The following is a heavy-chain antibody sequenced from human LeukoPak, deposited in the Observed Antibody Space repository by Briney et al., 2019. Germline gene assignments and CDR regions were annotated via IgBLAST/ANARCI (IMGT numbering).Heavy chain of an antibody. CDR2: ISGSGGST. J-gene: IGHJ4*02. V-gene: IGHV3-23*01. Sequence: GGSLRLSCAASGFTFSSHAMSWVRQAPGKGLEWVSAISGSGGSTYYADSVKGRFTISRDNSKNTLYLQMNSLRAEDTAVYYCAKPTGYCSGGSCYFDYWGQGTLVTVSS. CDR1: GFTFSSHA. CDR3: AKPTGYCSGGSCYFDY. D-gene: IGHD2-15*01.